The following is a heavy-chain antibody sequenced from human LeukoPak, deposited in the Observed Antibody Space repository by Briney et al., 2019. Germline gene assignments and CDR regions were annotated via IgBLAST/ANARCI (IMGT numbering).Heavy chain of an antibody. V-gene: IGHV4-39*01. CDR2: IYYSGST. CDR1: GDSITSSSYY. CDR3: ASPIAQTYCSSTSCPQGWFDP. J-gene: IGHJ5*02. Sequence: SETLSLTCTVSGDSITSSSYYWGWIRQPPGKGLEWIGSIYYSGSTYYNPSLKSRVTISVDTSNNQFSLKLTSVTAAAPAVYYCASPIAQTYCSSTSCPQGWFDPWGQGTLVTVSP. D-gene: IGHD2-2*01.